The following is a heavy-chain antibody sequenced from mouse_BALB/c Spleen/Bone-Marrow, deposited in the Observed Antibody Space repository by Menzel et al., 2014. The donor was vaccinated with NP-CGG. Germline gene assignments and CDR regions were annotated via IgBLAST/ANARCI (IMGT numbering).Heavy chain of an antibody. V-gene: IGHV5-17*02. Sequence: DVMLVESGGGLVQPGGSRKLSCAASGFTFSSFGMHWVRQAPEKGPEWVAYISSGSTAICYADTVKGRFTISRDNPKNTLFLQMTSLRSEDTAMYYCARGGNWDDFDVWGAGTTVTVSS. CDR1: GFTFSSFG. D-gene: IGHD4-1*01. CDR3: ARGGNWDDFDV. CDR2: ISSGSTAI. J-gene: IGHJ1*01.